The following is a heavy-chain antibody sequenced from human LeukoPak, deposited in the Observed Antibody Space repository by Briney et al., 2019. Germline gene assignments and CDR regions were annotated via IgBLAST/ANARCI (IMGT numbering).Heavy chain of an antibody. D-gene: IGHD6-13*01. CDR2: IFAYNGNT. CDR1: GYTFTSYG. J-gene: IGHJ5*02. CDR3: ARVRRYSSNWYDWFDP. V-gene: IGHV1-18*01. Sequence: ASVKVSCTASGYTFTSYGISWVRHAPGQGLEWMGWIFAYNGNTNYAQKLQGRVTMTTDTSTSTAYMELRSLRSDDTAVYYCARVRRYSSNWYDWFDPWGQGTLVTVSS.